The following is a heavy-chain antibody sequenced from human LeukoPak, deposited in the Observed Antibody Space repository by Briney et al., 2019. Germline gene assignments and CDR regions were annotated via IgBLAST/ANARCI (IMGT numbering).Heavy chain of an antibody. V-gene: IGHV4-39*07. J-gene: IGHJ6*02. CDR1: GGSINSTNYY. Sequence: SETLSLTCTVSGGSINSTNYYWGWIRQPPRKGLEWIGSIYYSGSTYYNPSLRSRVTISVDTSKNEFSLKLSSVIATDTAVYFCARGSMGGSGSYYKDHYYGMDVWGQGTTVTVSS. CDR3: ARGSMGGSGSYYKDHYYGMDV. D-gene: IGHD3-10*01. CDR2: IYYSGST.